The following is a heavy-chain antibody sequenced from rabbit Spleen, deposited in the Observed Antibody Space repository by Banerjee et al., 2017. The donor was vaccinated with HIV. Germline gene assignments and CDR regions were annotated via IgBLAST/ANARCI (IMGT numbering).Heavy chain of an antibody. D-gene: IGHD8-1*01. Sequence: QSLEESGGDLVKPEASLTLTCTASGFSFSNNYYMCWVRQAPGKGLEWIGNIDPVFGITYFADWVNGRFTISSHNAQNTLYLQLNSLTAADTATYFCARDGAGGSYFALWGPGTLVTVS. V-gene: IGHV1S40*01. CDR3: ARDGAGGSYFAL. CDR1: GFSFSNNYY. J-gene: IGHJ4*01. CDR2: IDPVFGIT.